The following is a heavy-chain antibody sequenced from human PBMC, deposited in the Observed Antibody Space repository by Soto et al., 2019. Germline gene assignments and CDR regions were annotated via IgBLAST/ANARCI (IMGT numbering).Heavy chain of an antibody. CDR1: GGTFSSYI. Sequence: SVKVSCKASGGTFSSYIINWVRQAPGQGLEWMGRIIPIPGITNYAQKFQGRVTITADKSTSTAYMELSSLRSEDTAVYYCARVVGGSYYDILTENGMDVWGQGTTVTVSS. CDR2: IIPIPGIT. CDR3: ARVVGGSYYDILTENGMDV. J-gene: IGHJ6*02. D-gene: IGHD3-9*01. V-gene: IGHV1-69*02.